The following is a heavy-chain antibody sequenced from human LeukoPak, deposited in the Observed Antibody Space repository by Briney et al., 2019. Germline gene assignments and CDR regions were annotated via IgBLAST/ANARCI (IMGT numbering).Heavy chain of an antibody. V-gene: IGHV3-48*03. CDR2: ISSSGSTI. CDR1: GFTFSSYE. Sequence: HAGGSLRLSCAASGFTFSSYEMNWVRQAPGKGLEWVSYISSSGSTIYYAYSVKGRFTISRDNAKNSLYLQMNSLRAEDTAVYYCARRMRLQFRGLYYYYGMDVWGQGTTVTVSS. J-gene: IGHJ6*02. CDR3: ARRMRLQFRGLYYYYGMDV. D-gene: IGHD5-24*01.